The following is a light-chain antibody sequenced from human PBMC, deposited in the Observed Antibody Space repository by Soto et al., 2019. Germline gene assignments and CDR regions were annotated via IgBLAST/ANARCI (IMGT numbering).Light chain of an antibody. V-gene: IGKV1-13*02. Sequence: AIRLTQSPSSLSASVGDRVTITCRASQGISSALAWYQQKPGKAPKLLIYDASSLESGVPSRFSGSGSGTDFTLTISSLQPEDFATYYCQQFNSYPSLTLGGGTKVEIK. CDR2: DAS. CDR1: QGISSA. J-gene: IGKJ4*01. CDR3: QQFNSYPSLT.